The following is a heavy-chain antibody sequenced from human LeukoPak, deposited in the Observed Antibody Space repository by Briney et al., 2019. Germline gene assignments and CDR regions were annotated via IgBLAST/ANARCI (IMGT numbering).Heavy chain of an antibody. D-gene: IGHD2-2*01. Sequence: PSETLSLTCTVSGGFISSYYWSWVRQPAGKGLEWIGRIYTSGNTNYNPSLKGRVTMSVDTSKNQFSLNLSSVTAADTAVYYCARVTYCSSTSCAGVYYYGMDVWGQGTTVTVSS. V-gene: IGHV4-4*07. CDR2: IYTSGNT. CDR1: GGFISSYY. CDR3: ARVTYCSSTSCAGVYYYGMDV. J-gene: IGHJ6*02.